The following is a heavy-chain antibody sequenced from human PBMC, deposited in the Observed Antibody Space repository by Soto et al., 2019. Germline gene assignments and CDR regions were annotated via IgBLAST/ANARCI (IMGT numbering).Heavy chain of an antibody. CDR3: PRVSGYYYWEAY. V-gene: IGHV1-3*01. Sequence: ASVKVSCKDSGYTFTSYAMHWVRQAPGQRIEWMGWINAGNGNTKYSQKIQGRVTITRDTSASPPNMELSRLTEKNTARYNCPRVSGYYYWEAYWGKGTLVTVSP. CDR1: GYTFTSYA. D-gene: IGHD3-22*01. CDR2: INAGNGNT. J-gene: IGHJ4*02.